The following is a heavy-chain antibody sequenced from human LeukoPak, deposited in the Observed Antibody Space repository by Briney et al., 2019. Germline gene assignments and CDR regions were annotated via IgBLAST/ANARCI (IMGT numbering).Heavy chain of an antibody. CDR1: GGSFSGYY. V-gene: IGHV4-34*01. CDR3: ARTSGYYDFWSGYLPFSDWFDP. Sequence: PSETLSLTCAVYGGSFSGYYWSWIRQPPGKGLEWIGEINHSGSTNYNPSLKSRVTISVDTSKNQFSLKLSSVTAADTAVYYCARTSGYYDFWSGYLPFSDWFDPWSQGTLVTVSS. CDR2: INHSGST. J-gene: IGHJ5*02. D-gene: IGHD3-3*01.